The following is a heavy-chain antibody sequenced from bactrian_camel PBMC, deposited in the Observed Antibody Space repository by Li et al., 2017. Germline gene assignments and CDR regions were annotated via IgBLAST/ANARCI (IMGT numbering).Heavy chain of an antibody. CDR1: GFTFSIYA. Sequence: DVQLVESGGGLAQPGGSLRLSCAASGFTFSIYAIAWVRQAPGKGLEWVSNINSWSGNEYYADSVKGRFTISKDNAKNTLYLQMNSLKTEDTAVYYCAAEDGVPCLAGVRGPRSPSP. J-gene: IGHJ4*01. V-gene: IGHV3S31*01. D-gene: IGHD3*01. CDR3: AAEDGVPCLA. CDR2: INSWSGNE.